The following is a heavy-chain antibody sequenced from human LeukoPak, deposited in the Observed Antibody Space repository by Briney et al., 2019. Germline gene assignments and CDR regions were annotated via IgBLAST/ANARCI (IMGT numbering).Heavy chain of an antibody. D-gene: IGHD6-19*01. CDR3: AKGGWLDD. Sequence: PGGSLRLSCVASGFTFSGYAMSWVRQAPGKGLEWVSAIGGPGFTTHYADSVKGRFTISRDNSQNTLSLQMNSLRAEDTALYYCAKGGWLDDLGQGALVTVSS. CDR2: IGGPGFTT. V-gene: IGHV3-23*01. CDR1: GFTFSGYA. J-gene: IGHJ4*02.